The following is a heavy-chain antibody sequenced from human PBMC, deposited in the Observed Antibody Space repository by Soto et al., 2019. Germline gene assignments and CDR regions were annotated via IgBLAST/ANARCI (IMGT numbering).Heavy chain of an antibody. CDR1: GFTFSSYA. J-gene: IGHJ3*02. CDR3: AREQWLGAFDI. Sequence: GGSLRLSCAASGFTFSSYAMHWVRQAPGKGLEYVSAISSNGGSTYYADSVKGRFTISRDNSKNMLYLQMGSLRAEDMAVYYCAREQWLGAFDIWGQGTMVTVSS. V-gene: IGHV3-64*02. CDR2: ISSNGGST. D-gene: IGHD5-12*01.